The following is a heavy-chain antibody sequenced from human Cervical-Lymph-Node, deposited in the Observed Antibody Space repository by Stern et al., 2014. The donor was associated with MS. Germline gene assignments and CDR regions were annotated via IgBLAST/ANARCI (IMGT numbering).Heavy chain of an antibody. V-gene: IGHV4-59*01. Sequence: QMQLVQSGPGLVKPSETLSLSCSVSAGSISTYYWGWIRQSPGKGLEWIVYIFHTGMTNYHPALQSRATISVDTSTNHFSLKLKSVSAADTAVYYCARASRNGFFDFWGQGILVTVSS. CDR3: ARASRNGFFDF. J-gene: IGHJ4*02. D-gene: IGHD5-24*01. CDR2: IFHTGMT. CDR1: AGSISTYY.